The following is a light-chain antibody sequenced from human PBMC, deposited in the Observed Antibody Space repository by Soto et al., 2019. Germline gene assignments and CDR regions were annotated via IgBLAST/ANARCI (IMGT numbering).Light chain of an antibody. CDR3: SSYTSSSVL. CDR2: DVT. V-gene: IGLV2-14*01. Sequence: QSALTQPASVSGSPGQSITISCTGPSADVGDYNYVSWYQQHPGKAPKLMIYDVTNRPSGVSNRFSGSKSGNTASLTISGLHAEDEADYYCSSYTSSSVLFGGGTKLTVL. J-gene: IGLJ2*01. CDR1: SADVGDYNY.